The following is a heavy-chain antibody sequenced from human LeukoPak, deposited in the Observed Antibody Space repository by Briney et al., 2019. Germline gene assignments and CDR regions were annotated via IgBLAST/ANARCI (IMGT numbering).Heavy chain of an antibody. V-gene: IGHV5-10-1*01. D-gene: IGHD6-19*01. CDR3: ARHVSSSGWYFMIDY. CDR2: IDPSDSYT. J-gene: IGHJ4*02. Sequence: GESLKISCKGSGYSFTSYWISWVRQIPGKGLGWMGRIDPSDSYTNYSPSFQGHVTISADKSISTAYLQWSSLKASDTAMYYCARHVSSSGWYFMIDYWGQGTLVTVSS. CDR1: GYSFTSYW.